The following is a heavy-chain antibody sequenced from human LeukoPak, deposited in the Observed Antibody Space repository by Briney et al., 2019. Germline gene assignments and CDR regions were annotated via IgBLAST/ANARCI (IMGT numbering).Heavy chain of an antibody. CDR3: ARTQSGSYGFDY. D-gene: IGHD1-26*01. CDR1: GFTCSTYS. Sequence: GGSLRLSCAASGFTCSTYSMNWVRQAPGKGLEWVSSISSSSSYIYYADSVKGRFTISRDNAKNSLYLQMNSLRAEDTAVYYCARTQSGSYGFDYWGQGTLVTVSS. J-gene: IGHJ4*02. CDR2: ISSSSSYI. V-gene: IGHV3-21*01.